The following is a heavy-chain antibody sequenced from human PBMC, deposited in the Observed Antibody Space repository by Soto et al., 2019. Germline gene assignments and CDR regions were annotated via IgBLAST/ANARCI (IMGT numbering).Heavy chain of an antibody. CDR3: ARDKDLQQLGGNYYYGIDV. V-gene: IGHV1-69*12. CDR1: GGTFGNSA. J-gene: IGHJ6*02. D-gene: IGHD2-15*01. Sequence: QVQLVQSGAEVKKPGSSVTVSCKASGGTFGNSAISWVRQAPGQGLEWMGGILPIFSTPDHAQKFQRRVTITAVESTTTAYMELPSLKSEDTAVYYCARDKDLQQLGGNYYYGIDVWGQGTTVTVSS. CDR2: ILPIFSTP.